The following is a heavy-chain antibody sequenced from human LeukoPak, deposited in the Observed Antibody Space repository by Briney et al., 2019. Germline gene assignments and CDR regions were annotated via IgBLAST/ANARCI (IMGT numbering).Heavy chain of an antibody. CDR1: GFTFSDYY. Sequence: GGSLRLSCAASGFTFSDYYMSWIRQAPGTGLESVSYISSSGSTIYYADSVKGRFTISRDNAKNSLYLQMNSLRAEDTAVYYCARDFGSHYYGSGSYYNEGGNYWGQGTLVTVSS. CDR3: ARDFGSHYYGSGSYYNEGGNY. V-gene: IGHV3-11*01. D-gene: IGHD3-10*01. J-gene: IGHJ4*02. CDR2: ISSSGSTI.